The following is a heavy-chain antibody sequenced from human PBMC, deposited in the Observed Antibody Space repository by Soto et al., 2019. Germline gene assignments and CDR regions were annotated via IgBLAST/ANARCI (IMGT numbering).Heavy chain of an antibody. D-gene: IGHD4-4*01. V-gene: IGHV5-10-1*01. CDR1: GYSFTSYW. Sequence: GESLKISCKGSGYSFTSYWISWVRQMPGKGLEWMGRIDPSDSYTNYSPSFQGHVTISADKSISTAYLQWSSLKASDTAMYYCARQDYSNYWFDPWGQGTLVTVSS. J-gene: IGHJ5*02. CDR3: ARQDYSNYWFDP. CDR2: IDPSDSYT.